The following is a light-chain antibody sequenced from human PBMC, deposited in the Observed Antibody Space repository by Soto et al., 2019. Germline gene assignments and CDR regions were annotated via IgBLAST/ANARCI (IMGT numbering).Light chain of an antibody. CDR1: SSDVGGYNF. CDR3: SSYAGSNNRYV. V-gene: IGLV2-8*01. J-gene: IGLJ1*01. Sequence: QSALTQPPSASGSPGQSVTISCTGTSSDVGGYNFVSWYQQHPGKAPKLIIYEVTKRPSGVPDRFSGSKSGNTASLTVSGLQAEDEAHYYCSSYAGSNNRYVFGTGTMLTVL. CDR2: EVT.